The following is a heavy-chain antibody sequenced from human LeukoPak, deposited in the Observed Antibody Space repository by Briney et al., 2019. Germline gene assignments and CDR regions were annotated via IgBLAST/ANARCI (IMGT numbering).Heavy chain of an antibody. Sequence: PSETLSLTCAVYGGSFSGYYWSWIRQPPGKGLEWIGEINHSGSTNYNPSLKSRVTISVDTSKNQFSLKLSSVTAADTAVYYCASPSSYYYAFDIWGQGTMVTVSS. CDR1: GGSFSGYY. J-gene: IGHJ3*02. CDR3: ASPSSYYYAFDI. CDR2: INHSGST. V-gene: IGHV4-34*01. D-gene: IGHD3-10*01.